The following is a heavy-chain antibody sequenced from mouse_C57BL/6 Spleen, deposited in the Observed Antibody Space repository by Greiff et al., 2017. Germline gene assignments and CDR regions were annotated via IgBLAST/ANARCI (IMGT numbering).Heavy chain of an antibody. J-gene: IGHJ1*03. Sequence: QVQLQQSGAELARPGASVKLSCKASGYTFTSYGISWVKQRTGQGLEWIGEIYPRSGNTYYNEKFKGKATLTADKSSSTAYMELRSLTSEDSAVXFCAREVSDYYGSYWYFDVWGTGTTVTVSS. CDR2: IYPRSGNT. CDR3: AREVSDYYGSYWYFDV. V-gene: IGHV1-81*01. D-gene: IGHD1-1*01. CDR1: GYTFTSYG.